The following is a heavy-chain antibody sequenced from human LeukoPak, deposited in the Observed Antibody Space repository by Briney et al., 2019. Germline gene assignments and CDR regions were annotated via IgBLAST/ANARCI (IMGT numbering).Heavy chain of an antibody. CDR3: ARGTCGGYCSSTSCYLCFYYYYYMDV. J-gene: IGHJ6*03. D-gene: IGHD2-2*01. CDR2: IYYSGST. Sequence: SETLSLTCTVSGGSISSGGYYWSWIRQHPGKGLEWIGYIYYSGSTYYNPSLKSRVTISVDTSKNQFSLKLSSVTAADTAVYYCARGTCGGYCSSTSCYLCFYYYYYMDVWGKGTTVTVSS. CDR1: GGSISSGGYY. V-gene: IGHV4-31*03.